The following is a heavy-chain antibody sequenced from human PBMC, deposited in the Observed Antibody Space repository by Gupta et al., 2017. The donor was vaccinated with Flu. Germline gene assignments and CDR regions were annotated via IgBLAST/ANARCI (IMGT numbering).Heavy chain of an antibody. CDR2: IIPVSGPT. Sequence: VRQAPRQGLEWMGGIIPVSGPTNYAQKFQGRVTITADESTSTAYLEISSLRFEDTAIYYSARKGGGHCSGGSCYSFDFWGQGALVTVSS. D-gene: IGHD2-15*01. V-gene: IGHV1-69*01. J-gene: IGHJ4*02. CDR3: ARKGGGHCSGGSCYSFDF.